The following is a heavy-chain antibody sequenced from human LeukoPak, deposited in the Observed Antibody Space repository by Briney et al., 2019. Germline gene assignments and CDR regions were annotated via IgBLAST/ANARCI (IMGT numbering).Heavy chain of an antibody. CDR2: IYSDGSSY. V-gene: IGHV3-74*03. D-gene: IGHD1-26*01. CDR1: GFTFSSYW. CDR3: AIGGGIYGLWDY. Sequence: GGSLRLFCAASGFTFSSYWMHWVRQAPGKGLVWVSRIYSDGSSYTADSVKGRFTISRDNAKDTLYLQMNSLRVEDTAVYYCAIGGGIYGLWDYWGQGTLVTVSS. J-gene: IGHJ4*02.